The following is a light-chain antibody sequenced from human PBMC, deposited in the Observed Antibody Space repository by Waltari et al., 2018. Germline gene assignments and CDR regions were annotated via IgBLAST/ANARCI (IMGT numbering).Light chain of an antibody. Sequence: MTQSPDTLSMSAGESVTLSCRASRHIGGSLAWYQQKAGQPPRLLVYHASTRATGVADRFSAAGSGTDFTLTISSLRSEDSAVYYCQQYNDWPPYTFGQGTKLE. J-gene: IGKJ2*01. CDR1: RHIGGS. V-gene: IGKV3-15*01. CDR3: QQYNDWPPYT. CDR2: HAS.